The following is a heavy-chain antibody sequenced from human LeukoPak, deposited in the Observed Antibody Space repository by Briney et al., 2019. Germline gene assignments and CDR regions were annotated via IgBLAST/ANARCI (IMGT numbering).Heavy chain of an antibody. J-gene: IGHJ4*02. V-gene: IGHV3-43*02. D-gene: IGHD3-10*01. CDR2: ISGDGGST. CDR1: GFTFDDYA. CDR3: AKDIELLWFGESPQGGFDC. Sequence: GGSLRLSCAASGFTFDDYAMHWVRQAPGKGLEWVSLISGDGGSTYYADSVKGRFTISRDNSKNSLYLQMNSLRTEDTALYYCAKDIELLWFGESPQGGFDCWGQGTLVTVSS.